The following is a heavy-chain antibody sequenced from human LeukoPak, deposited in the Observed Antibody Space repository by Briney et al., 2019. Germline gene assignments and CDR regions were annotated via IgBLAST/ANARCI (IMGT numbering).Heavy chain of an antibody. J-gene: IGHJ4*02. CDR1: GFTFSGYG. CDR3: AKAGTALDY. V-gene: IGHV3-30*18. D-gene: IGHD6-13*01. CDR2: ISYDGSNK. Sequence: GGSLRLSCAASGFTFSGYGMHWVRQAPGKGLEWVAVISYDGSNKYYADYVKGRFTISRDNSKNTLYLQMNSLSAEDTAVYYCAKAGTALDYWGQGTLVTVSS.